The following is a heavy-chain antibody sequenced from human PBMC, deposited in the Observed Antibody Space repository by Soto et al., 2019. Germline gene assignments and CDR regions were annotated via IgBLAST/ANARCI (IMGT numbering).Heavy chain of an antibody. V-gene: IGHV4-39*01. Sequence: SETLSLTCTVSIGSISSDSYYWHWILQPPGKGLEWIGSIYYSGATYFNPSLRRRVTISLDTSKNQFSLRLSSVTAADTAVFYCASQQVDASYYYYGMDVWGQGTAVTVSS. CDR3: ASQQVDASYYYYGMDV. CDR2: IYYSGAT. CDR1: IGSISSDSYY. J-gene: IGHJ6*02.